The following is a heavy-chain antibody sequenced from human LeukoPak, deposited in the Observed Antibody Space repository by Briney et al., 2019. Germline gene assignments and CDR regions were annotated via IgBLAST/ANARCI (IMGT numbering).Heavy chain of an antibody. J-gene: IGHJ4*02. D-gene: IGHD4-11*01. CDR2: INNVGSHI. CDR1: GFTFSSSA. CDR3: ARDPTQYLRYGYFDY. Sequence: GGSLRLSCAASGFTFSSSAMNWVRQAPGKGLEWVSSINNVGSHIYYAGSVRGRFTISRDNAKTLLYLQMDSLRAEDTAVYYCARDPTQYLRYGYFDYWGQGTLVTVSS. V-gene: IGHV3-21*01.